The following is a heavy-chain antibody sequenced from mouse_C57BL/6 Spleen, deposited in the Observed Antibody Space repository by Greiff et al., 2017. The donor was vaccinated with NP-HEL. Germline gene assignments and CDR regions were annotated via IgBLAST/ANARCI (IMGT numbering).Heavy chain of an antibody. V-gene: IGHV1-75*01. CDR1: GYTFPDYY. CDR3: ARSGGSRILYAMDY. Sequence: QVQLKQSGPELVKPGASVKISCKASGYTFPDYYINWVKQRPGQGLEWIGWIFPGSGSTYYNEKFKGKATLTVDKSSSTAYMLLSSLTSEDSAVYFCARSGGSRILYAMDYWGQGTSVTVSS. CDR2: IFPGSGST. J-gene: IGHJ4*01. D-gene: IGHD1-1*01.